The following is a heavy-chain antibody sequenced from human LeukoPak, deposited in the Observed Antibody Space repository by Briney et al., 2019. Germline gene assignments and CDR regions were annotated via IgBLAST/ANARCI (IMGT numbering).Heavy chain of an antibody. CDR3: ARTDAFDI. CDR2: ISGSSTTI. Sequence: GGSPRLSCAASGFTFSTYSMTWVRQSPGKGLEWVSYISGSSTTIYYTDSVKGRFTISRDNAKNSLYLQMNSLRDEDTAIYYCARTDAFDIWGQGTMVTVSS. V-gene: IGHV3-48*02. J-gene: IGHJ3*02. CDR1: GFTFSTYS.